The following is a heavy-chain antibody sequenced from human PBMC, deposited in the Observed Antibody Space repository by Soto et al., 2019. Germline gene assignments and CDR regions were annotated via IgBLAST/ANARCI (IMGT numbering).Heavy chain of an antibody. D-gene: IGHD1-7*01. V-gene: IGHV4-59*01. J-gene: IGHJ4*02. Sequence: PSETLSLTCTVSGDSISSYYWSWIRQPPGKGLEWIGFIYYSGSTNYNPSLKSRVTISVDASKNQFSLKLSSVTAADTAVYYCAIGRTTLVTFFAYWGQRTLVTVSS. CDR2: IYYSGST. CDR3: AIGRTTLVTFFAY. CDR1: GDSISSYY.